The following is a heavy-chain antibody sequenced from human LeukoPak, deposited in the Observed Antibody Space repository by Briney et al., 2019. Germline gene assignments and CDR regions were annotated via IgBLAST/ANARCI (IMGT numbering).Heavy chain of an antibody. J-gene: IGHJ5*02. D-gene: IGHD2-2*01. V-gene: IGHV4-4*07. Sequence: SETLSLTCTVSGGSISSYYWSWIRQPAGKGLEWIGRIYTSGSTNYNPSLKSRVTMSVDTSKNQFSLKLSSVTAADTAVYYCARHGPIVVVPALPGWFDPWGQGTLVTVSS. CDR3: ARHGPIVVVPALPGWFDP. CDR2: IYTSGST. CDR1: GGSISSYY.